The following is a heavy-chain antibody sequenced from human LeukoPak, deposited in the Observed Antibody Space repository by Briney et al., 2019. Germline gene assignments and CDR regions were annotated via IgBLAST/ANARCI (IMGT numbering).Heavy chain of an antibody. J-gene: IGHJ4*02. D-gene: IGHD3-22*01. CDR2: IKQDGSET. CDR1: GFTFSSYA. V-gene: IGHV3-7*01. Sequence: GGSLRLSCAASGFTFSSYAMSWVRQAPGKGLEWVANIKQDGSETYYVDSVKGRFTISRDNAKNSLYLQMNSLRAEDTAVYYCARDIGSYDSSGYSPGYWGQGTLVTVSS. CDR3: ARDIGSYDSSGYSPGY.